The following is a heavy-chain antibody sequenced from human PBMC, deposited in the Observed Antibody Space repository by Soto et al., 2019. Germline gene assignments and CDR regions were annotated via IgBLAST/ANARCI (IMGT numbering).Heavy chain of an antibody. D-gene: IGHD6-6*01. CDR3: AHMLKPYSSSGNYFDY. J-gene: IGHJ4*02. CDR1: GFSLSTSGVG. CDR2: IYWDDDK. V-gene: IGHV2-5*02. Sequence: SGPTLVKPTQTLTLTCTFSGFSLSTSGVGVGWIRQPPGKALEWLALIYWDDDKRYSPSLKSRLTITKDTSKNQVVLTMTNMDPVDTATYYCAHMLKPYSSSGNYFDYWGQGTLVTVSS.